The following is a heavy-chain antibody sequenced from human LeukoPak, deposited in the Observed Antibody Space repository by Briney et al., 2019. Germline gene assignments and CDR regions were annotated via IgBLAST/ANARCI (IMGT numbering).Heavy chain of an antibody. V-gene: IGHV3-9*01. D-gene: IGHD6-19*01. CDR3: AKDSDSFSSGWYYFDY. CDR2: ISWNSGSI. CDR1: GFTFDDYA. J-gene: IGHJ4*02. Sequence: GGSLRLSCGASGFTFDDYAMHWVRQAPGKGLEWVSGISWNSGSIGYADSVKGRFTISRDNAKNSLYLQMNSLRAEDTALYYCAKDSDSFSSGWYYFDYWGQGTLVTVSS.